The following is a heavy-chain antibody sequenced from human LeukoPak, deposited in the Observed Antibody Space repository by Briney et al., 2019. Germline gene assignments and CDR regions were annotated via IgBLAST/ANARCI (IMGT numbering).Heavy chain of an antibody. V-gene: IGHV1-2*02. CDR2: INPNSGGT. CDR3: ARDYYDSSGYSRFDP. CDR1: GYTFTAYY. Sequence: GASVKVSCKASGYTFTAYYMHWVRQAPGQGPEWMGWINPNSGGTDYAQKFQGRVTMTRDTSISTAYMEVSRLRSDDTAVYYCARDYYDSSGYSRFDPWGQGTLVTVSS. J-gene: IGHJ5*02. D-gene: IGHD3-22*01.